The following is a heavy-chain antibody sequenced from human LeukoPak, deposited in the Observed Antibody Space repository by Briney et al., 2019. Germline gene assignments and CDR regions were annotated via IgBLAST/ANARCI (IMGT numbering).Heavy chain of an antibody. CDR2: IYYSGST. V-gene: IGHV4-59*01. J-gene: IGHJ6*03. D-gene: IGHD2-21*02. Sequence: SETLSLTCTVSGGSISSYYWSWIRQPPGKGLEWIGYIYYSGSTNYNPSLKSRVTISVDTSKNQFSLKLSSVTAADTDVYYCARVTSCGGDCYFSDYYYYMDVWGKGTTVTISS. CDR3: ARVTSCGGDCYFSDYYYYMDV. CDR1: GGSISSYY.